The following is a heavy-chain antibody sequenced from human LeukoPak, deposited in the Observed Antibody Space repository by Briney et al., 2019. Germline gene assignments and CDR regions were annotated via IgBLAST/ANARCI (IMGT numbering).Heavy chain of an antibody. Sequence: SETLSLTCTVSGGSISSYYWSWIRQPAGKGLEWIGRIYTSGSTNYNPSLKSRVTISVDTSKNQFSLKLSSVTAADTAVYYCARLGRSRDYDYFDYWGQGTLVTVSS. CDR1: GGSISSYY. D-gene: IGHD4-17*01. CDR2: IYTSGST. CDR3: ARLGRSRDYDYFDY. J-gene: IGHJ4*02. V-gene: IGHV4-4*07.